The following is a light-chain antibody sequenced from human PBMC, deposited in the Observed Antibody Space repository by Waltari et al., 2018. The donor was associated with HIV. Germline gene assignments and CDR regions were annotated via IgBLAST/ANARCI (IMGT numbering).Light chain of an antibody. CDR1: KSNIGSNI. Sequence: QSVLTQPPSASGTPGQRVTISGSGRKSNIGSNIVNWYQQLPGTAPKLLINKNNQRPSGVSDRVSGSKSGTSASLAISGLQSEDEADYYCAAWDDSLNAHVLFGGGTKLTVL. J-gene: IGLJ2*01. CDR3: AAWDDSLNAHVL. V-gene: IGLV1-44*01. CDR2: KNN.